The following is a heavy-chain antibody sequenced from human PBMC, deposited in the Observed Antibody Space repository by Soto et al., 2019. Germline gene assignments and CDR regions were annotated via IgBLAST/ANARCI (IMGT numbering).Heavy chain of an antibody. D-gene: IGHD4-17*01. CDR1: GGSISSSSYY. CDR2: IYYSGST. Sequence: SETLSLTCTVSGGSISSSSYYWGWIRQPPGKGLEWIGSIYYSGSTYYNPSLKSRVTISVDTSKNQFSLKLSSVTAADTAVYYCARRTDDYGDFDYWGQGTLVTVSS. J-gene: IGHJ4*02. V-gene: IGHV4-39*01. CDR3: ARRTDDYGDFDY.